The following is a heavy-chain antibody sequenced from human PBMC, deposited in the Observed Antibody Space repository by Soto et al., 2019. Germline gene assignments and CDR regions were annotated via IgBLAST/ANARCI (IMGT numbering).Heavy chain of an antibody. J-gene: IGHJ3*02. D-gene: IGHD2-15*01. CDR3: ARDIVVVVAATSDDAFDM. CDR2: IRQDGSEK. V-gene: IGHV3-7*01. Sequence: EVQLVESGGGLVQPGGSLRLSCAASGFTFSSDWMSWVRQAPGKGLEWVANIRQDGSEKYYVHSVKGRCTISRDNAKNSLYLQMDSVRAEDTAVYYCARDIVVVVAATSDDAFDMWGQGTMVTVSS. CDR1: GFTFSSDW.